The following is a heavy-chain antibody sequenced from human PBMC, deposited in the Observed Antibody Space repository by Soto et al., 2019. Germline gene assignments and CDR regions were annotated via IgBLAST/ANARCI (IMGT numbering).Heavy chain of an antibody. CDR2: ISAYTGNT. CDR3: ARVLGYSISWWRHSAFDI. V-gene: IGHV1-18*01. Sequence: QVPLVQSGAEVKKPGASVKVSCKASGYTFTTFGISWVRQAPGQGLEWMGWISAYTGNTNYAQRLQSRVTMTTDTSTNTAYMELRGLRSDDTAVYYCARVLGYSISWWRHSAFDIWGQGTTVTVSS. J-gene: IGHJ3*02. CDR1: GYTFTTFG. D-gene: IGHD6-13*01.